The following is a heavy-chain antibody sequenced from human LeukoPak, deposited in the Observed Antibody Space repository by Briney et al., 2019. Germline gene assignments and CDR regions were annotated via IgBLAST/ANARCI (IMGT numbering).Heavy chain of an antibody. V-gene: IGHV3-66*01. D-gene: IGHD5-18*01. Sequence: PGGSLRLSCAASGFTVSSNYMSWVRQAPGKGLEWVSVIYSGGSTYYADSVKGRFTISRDNSKNTLYLQMNSLRAEDTAVYYCARDGFTGGVTSGYSYGYPVGWFDPWGQGTLVTVSS. CDR2: IYSGGST. CDR3: ARDGFTGGVTSGYSYGYPVGWFDP. J-gene: IGHJ5*02. CDR1: GFTVSSNY.